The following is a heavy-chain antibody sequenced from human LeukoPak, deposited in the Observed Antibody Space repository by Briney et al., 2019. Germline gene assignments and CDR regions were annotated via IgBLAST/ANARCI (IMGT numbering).Heavy chain of an antibody. J-gene: IGHJ5*02. D-gene: IGHD2-21*02. CDR3: ARDLQTGGQPLPWFDP. CDR1: GGSISSGGYY. CDR2: IYYSGST. Sequence: PSETLSLTCTVSGGSISSGGYYWSWIRQHPGKGLEWIGYIYYSGSTYYNPSLKSRVTISVDTSKNQFSLKLSSVTAADTALYYCARDLQTGGQPLPWFDPWGQGTLVTVSS. V-gene: IGHV4-31*03.